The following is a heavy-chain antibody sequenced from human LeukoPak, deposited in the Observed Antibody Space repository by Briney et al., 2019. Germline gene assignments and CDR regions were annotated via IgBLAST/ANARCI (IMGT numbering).Heavy chain of an antibody. Sequence: NTSETLSLTCAFYCGSFSGYYWSWIRQPPGKGLDWIGEINHSGSTNYNPSLKSRVTISVDTSKNQFSLKLSSVTAADTAVYYCARHVAEGRYYYYYYMDVWGKGTTVTISS. CDR3: ARHVAEGRYYYYYYMDV. V-gene: IGHV4-34*01. CDR1: CGSFSGYY. J-gene: IGHJ6*03. CDR2: INHSGST. D-gene: IGHD6-13*01.